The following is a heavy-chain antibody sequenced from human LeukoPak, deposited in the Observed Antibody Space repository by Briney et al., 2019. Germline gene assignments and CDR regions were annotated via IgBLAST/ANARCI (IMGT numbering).Heavy chain of an antibody. CDR2: MSYDENTK. J-gene: IGHJ6*02. V-gene: IGHV3-30-3*01. CDR3: ARDDQSVTMGRGQTSYYYYGMDV. CDR1: GYTFTSYY. D-gene: IGHD3-10*01. Sequence: SCKASGYTFTSYYMHWVRQAPGTGLEWVAIMSYDENTKYYADSVKGRFTVSRDNSKNTVYLQMDSLRPEDTAVYYCARDDQSVTMGRGQTSYYYYGMDVWGQGTTVTVSS.